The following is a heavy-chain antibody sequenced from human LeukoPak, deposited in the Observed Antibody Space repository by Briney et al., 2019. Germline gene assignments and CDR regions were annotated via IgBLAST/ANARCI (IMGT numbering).Heavy chain of an antibody. D-gene: IGHD6-19*01. Sequence: PSGGSLRLSCAASGFTFSSYGMHWVRQAPGKGLEWVAVIWYDGSNKYYADSVKGRFTISRDNAKNTLYLQMNSLRAEDTAVYYCARNLIAVAGRNWFDPWGQGTLVTVSS. CDR1: GFTFSSYG. J-gene: IGHJ5*02. V-gene: IGHV3-33*01. CDR2: IWYDGSNK. CDR3: ARNLIAVAGRNWFDP.